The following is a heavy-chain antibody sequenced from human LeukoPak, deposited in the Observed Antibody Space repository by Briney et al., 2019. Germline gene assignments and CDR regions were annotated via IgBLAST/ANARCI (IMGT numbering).Heavy chain of an antibody. D-gene: IGHD2-15*01. J-gene: IGHJ6*02. CDR3: ARDGGSGYYYNYYGMDV. CDR2: ISAYNGNT. V-gene: IGHV1-18*01. Sequence: ASVNVSCKASGYTFTSYGISWVRQAPGQGLEWMGWISAYNGNTNYAQKLQGRVTMTTDTSTSTAYMELRSLRSDDTAVYYCARDGGSGYYYNYYGMDVWGQGTTVTVSS. CDR1: GYTFTSYG.